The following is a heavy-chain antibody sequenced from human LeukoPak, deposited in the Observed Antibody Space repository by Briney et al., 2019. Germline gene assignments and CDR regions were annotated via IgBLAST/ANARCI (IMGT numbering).Heavy chain of an antibody. J-gene: IGHJ5*02. CDR2: IYYSGSH. CDR3: ARSLCSGYYSNWFDP. V-gene: IGHV4-39*06. CDR1: GGSISSSSYY. Sequence: SESLSLTCAVSGGSISSSSYYWGCIRPPPGQELVSIRSIYYSGSHNSNSVIKRCVTFSVDTSKTQFPLKLSSVTAADTAVYYCARSLCSGYYSNWFDPWGQGTLVTVSS. D-gene: IGHD3-3*01.